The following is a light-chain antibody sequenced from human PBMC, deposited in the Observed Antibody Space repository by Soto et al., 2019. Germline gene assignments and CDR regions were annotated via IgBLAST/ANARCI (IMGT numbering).Light chain of an antibody. J-gene: IGLJ2*01. CDR1: SSNIGSNY. Sequence: QSVRTQPPSASGTAGQRVTISCSGSSSNIGSNYAYWYQQLPGTAPKLLIYRNNQRPSGVPDRFSGSKSGTSASLAISGLRSEDEADYYCAAWDDSLHVVFGGGTKVTVL. CDR2: RNN. CDR3: AAWDDSLHVV. V-gene: IGLV1-47*01.